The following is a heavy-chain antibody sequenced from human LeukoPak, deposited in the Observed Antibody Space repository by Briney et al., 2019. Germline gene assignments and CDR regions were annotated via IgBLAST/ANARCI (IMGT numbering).Heavy chain of an antibody. J-gene: IGHJ4*02. CDR3: AKGTCSSTSCYFDS. V-gene: IGHV3-9*03. Sequence: GRSLRLSCAASGFTFDDYAMHWVRQAPGKGLEWVSGISWNSGSIGYADSVKGRLTLSRDNAKNSLYLQMNSLRAEDMALYYCAKGTCSSTSCYFDSWGQGTLVTVSS. D-gene: IGHD2-2*01. CDR1: GFTFDDYA. CDR2: ISWNSGSI.